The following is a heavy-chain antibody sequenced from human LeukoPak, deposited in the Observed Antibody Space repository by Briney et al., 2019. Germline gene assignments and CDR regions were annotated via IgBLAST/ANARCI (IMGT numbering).Heavy chain of an antibody. D-gene: IGHD3-9*01. V-gene: IGHV1-8*03. Sequence: ASVKVSCKASGYTFTSYDINWVRQATGQGLEWMGWMNPNSGNTGYAQKFQGRVTITRNTSISTAYMELSSLRSEDTAVYYCARRYYDILTGYYNLDYWGQGTLVTVSS. CDR1: GYTFTSYD. CDR2: MNPNSGNT. CDR3: ARRYYDILTGYYNLDY. J-gene: IGHJ4*02.